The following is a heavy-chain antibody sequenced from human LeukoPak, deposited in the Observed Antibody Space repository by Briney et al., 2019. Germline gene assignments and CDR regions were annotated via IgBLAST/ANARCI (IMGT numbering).Heavy chain of an antibody. J-gene: IGHJ5*02. CDR1: GYTFTSYG. CDR3: ARALHRGYCSGGSCRNWFDP. V-gene: IGHV1-18*01. Sequence: ASVKVSCKASGYTFTSYGISWVRQAPGQGLEWMGWISAYNGNTNYAQKFQGRVTMTRDTSTSTVYMELSSLRSEDTAVYYCARALHRGYCSGGSCRNWFDPWGQGTLVTVSS. CDR2: ISAYNGNT. D-gene: IGHD2-15*01.